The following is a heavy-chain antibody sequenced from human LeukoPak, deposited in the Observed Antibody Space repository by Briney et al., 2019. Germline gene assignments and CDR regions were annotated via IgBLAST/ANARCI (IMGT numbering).Heavy chain of an antibody. V-gene: IGHV4-59*08. CDR1: GGSISSLY. J-gene: IGHJ4*02. Sequence: SETLSLTCSVSGGSISSLYWSWIRQPPGKGLEWIGYIYYTGSTNYNPSLKSRVTMFVDMSKNQFSLRLSSVTAADTAVYYCASHRAYSSSSPFDYWGQGTLVTVSS. CDR3: ASHRAYSSSSPFDY. CDR2: IYYTGST. D-gene: IGHD6-6*01.